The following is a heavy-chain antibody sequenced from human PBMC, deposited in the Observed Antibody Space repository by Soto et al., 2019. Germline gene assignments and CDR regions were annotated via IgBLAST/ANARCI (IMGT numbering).Heavy chain of an antibody. D-gene: IGHD2-15*01. CDR1: GGSISSGDYY. CDR3: ARYRCSYGTCYRFDY. J-gene: IGHJ4*02. Sequence: QVQLQESGPGLVKPSQTLSLTCTVSGGSISSGDYYWSWIRQPPGKGLELIGYIYYSGSTSYNPSLKSLVTISVDTSKNRFSLKLSSVTAADTAVYYCARYRCSYGTCYRFDYWGQGTLVTVSS. CDR2: IYYSGST. V-gene: IGHV4-30-4*01.